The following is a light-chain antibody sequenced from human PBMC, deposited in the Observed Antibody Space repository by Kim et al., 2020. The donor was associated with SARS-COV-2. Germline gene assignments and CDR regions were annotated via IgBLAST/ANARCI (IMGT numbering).Light chain of an antibody. CDR3: HQYDDFT. CDR2: DAS. Sequence: LSASVGDSVTITCRTDQDSNNYLNWYQHTPGKVPNLLIYDASNLEKGVPSRFSGSGSRTHFTLTISGLRPEDVGTYYCHQYDDFTFGGGTRVDIK. CDR1: QDSNNY. V-gene: IGKV1-33*01. J-gene: IGKJ4*01.